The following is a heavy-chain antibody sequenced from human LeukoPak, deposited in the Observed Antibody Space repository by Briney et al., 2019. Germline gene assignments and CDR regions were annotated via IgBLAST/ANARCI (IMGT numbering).Heavy chain of an antibody. J-gene: IGHJ4*02. CDR3: AKRQSGDILTVLHDY. CDR1: GFTFSSYA. V-gene: IGHV3-23*01. CDR2: ISGSGGST. D-gene: IGHD3-9*01. Sequence: GGSLRLSCAASGFTFSSYAMSWVRQAPGKGLEWVSVISGSGGSTNHADSVKGRFTISRDDSKNTLYLQMNSLRAEDTAVYYCAKRQSGDILTVLHDYWGQGTLVTVSS.